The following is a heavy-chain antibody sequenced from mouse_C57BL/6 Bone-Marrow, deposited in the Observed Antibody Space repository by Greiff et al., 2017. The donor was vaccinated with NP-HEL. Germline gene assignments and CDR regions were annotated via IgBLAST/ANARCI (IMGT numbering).Heavy chain of an antibody. J-gene: IGHJ3*01. CDR3: ARVEDYDEFAY. Sequence: EVMLVESEGGLVQPGSSMKLSCTASGFTFSDYYMAWVRQVPEKGLEWVANINYDGSSTYYLDSLKSRFIISRDNAKNILYLQMSSLKSEDTATYYCARVEDYDEFAYWGQGTLVTVSA. V-gene: IGHV5-16*01. CDR1: GFTFSDYY. CDR2: INYDGSST. D-gene: IGHD2-4*01.